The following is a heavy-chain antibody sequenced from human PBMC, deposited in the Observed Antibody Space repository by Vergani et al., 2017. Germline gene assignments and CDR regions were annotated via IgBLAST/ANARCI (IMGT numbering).Heavy chain of an antibody. J-gene: IGHJ4*02. CDR3: VRDRGLCAGGRCYTEAWDY. Sequence: MQLLESGGGLVQPGGSLRLSCVVSGFALNRHAMYWVRQAPGKGLEWVVGISFDGTNEYYPDLVKGRFTISRDIAKNTLYLQVRSLRLEDTGVYHCVRDRGLCAGGRCYTEAWDYWGQGTPVTVSS. V-gene: IGHV3-30-3*01. CDR2: ISFDGTNE. D-gene: IGHD2-2*02. CDR1: GFALNRHA.